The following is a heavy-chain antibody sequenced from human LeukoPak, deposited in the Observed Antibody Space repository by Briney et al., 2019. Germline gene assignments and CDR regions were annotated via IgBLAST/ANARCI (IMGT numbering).Heavy chain of an antibody. Sequence: GGSLRLSCAASGFTFSSYGMSWVRQAPGKGLEWVSGISASGGYTYYADSVRGRFTVSRDSSKNTLYLQLNSLRAEDTAVYYCARVGYGSGSNYFDYWGQGTLVTVSS. CDR1: GFTFSSYG. J-gene: IGHJ4*02. V-gene: IGHV3-23*01. D-gene: IGHD3-10*01. CDR3: ARVGYGSGSNYFDY. CDR2: ISASGGYT.